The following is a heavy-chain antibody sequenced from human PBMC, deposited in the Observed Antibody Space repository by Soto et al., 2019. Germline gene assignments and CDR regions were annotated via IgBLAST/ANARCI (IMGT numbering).Heavy chain of an antibody. D-gene: IGHD3-10*01. CDR1: GYTFTSYG. CDR2: ISAYNGNT. Sequence: QVQLVQSGAEVKKPGASVMVSCKASGYTFTSYGISCVRQAPGQGLGWMGWISAYNGNTNYAQKLQGRVTMTTDTSTSTAYMELRSLRSDDTAVYYCARVREGSGSYGILDYWGQGTLVTVSS. J-gene: IGHJ4*02. CDR3: ARVREGSGSYGILDY. V-gene: IGHV1-18*01.